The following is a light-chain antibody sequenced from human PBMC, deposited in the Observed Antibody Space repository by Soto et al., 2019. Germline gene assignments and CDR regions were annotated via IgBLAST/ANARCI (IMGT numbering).Light chain of an antibody. V-gene: IGKV4-1*01. Sequence: DIVMTQSPDSLAVSLGERTTINCKSSQSLFYSSNNKNFLAWYQQKAGQPPKLLIYWASTRESGVPDRFSGSGSGAEFNLTITSLQAEDAGVYYCHHYFTTPRTFGQGTRLEI. CDR3: HHYFTTPRT. CDR1: QSLFYSSNNKNF. CDR2: WAS. J-gene: IGKJ2*01.